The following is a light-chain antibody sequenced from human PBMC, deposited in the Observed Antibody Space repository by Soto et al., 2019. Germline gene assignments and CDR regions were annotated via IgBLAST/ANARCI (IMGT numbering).Light chain of an antibody. Sequence: EVVLTQSPGTLSLSPGERATLSCRASQSVAANYLAWYQQKRGQAPRLLIYGASSRATGIPDRFSGSGSGTDFTLTISSLQSEDFAVYYCQQYSNWPLTFGGGTKVDIK. CDR2: GAS. CDR1: QSVAANY. V-gene: IGKV3-20*01. CDR3: QQYSNWPLT. J-gene: IGKJ4*01.